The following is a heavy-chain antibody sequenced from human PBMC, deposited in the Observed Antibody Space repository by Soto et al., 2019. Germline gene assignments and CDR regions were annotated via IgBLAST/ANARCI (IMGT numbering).Heavy chain of an antibody. J-gene: IGHJ6*02. CDR1: GGTFSSYA. V-gene: IGHV1-69*13. Sequence: ASVKVSCKASGGTFSSYAISWVRQAPGQGLEWMGGIIPIFGTANYAQKFQGRVTITADESTSTAYMELSSLRSEDTAVYYCASTDYYYYYGMDVWGQGTTVTVSS. CDR2: IIPIFGTA. CDR3: ASTDYYYYYGMDV.